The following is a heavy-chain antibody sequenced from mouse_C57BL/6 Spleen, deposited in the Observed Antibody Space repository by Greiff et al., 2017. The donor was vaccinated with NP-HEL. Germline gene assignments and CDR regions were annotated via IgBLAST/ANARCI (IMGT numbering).Heavy chain of an antibody. J-gene: IGHJ4*01. V-gene: IGHV5-17*01. Sequence: DVKLQESGGGLVKPGGSLKLSCAASGFTFSDYGMHWVRQAPEKGLEWVAYISSGSSTIYYADTVKGRFTISRDNAKNTLFLQMTSLRSEDTAMYYCAGGLGRDYAMDYWGQGTSVTVSA. D-gene: IGHD4-1*01. CDR3: AGGLGRDYAMDY. CDR2: ISSGSSTI. CDR1: GFTFSDYG.